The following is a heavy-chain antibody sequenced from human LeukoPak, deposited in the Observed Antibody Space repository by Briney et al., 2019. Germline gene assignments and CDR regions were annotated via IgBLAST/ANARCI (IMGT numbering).Heavy chain of an antibody. V-gene: IGHV1-2*06. CDR2: INPNSGST. Sequence: AAVKVSSKASGYTFTGYYMQWVRQAPGQGLEWMGRINPNSGSTNYAQKFQGRVTMSRDTSISTAYMELSRLRSDDTAVYYCARDLRLVFDPWGQGTLVTVSS. CDR3: ARDLRLVFDP. J-gene: IGHJ5*02. D-gene: IGHD6-19*01. CDR1: GYTFTGYY.